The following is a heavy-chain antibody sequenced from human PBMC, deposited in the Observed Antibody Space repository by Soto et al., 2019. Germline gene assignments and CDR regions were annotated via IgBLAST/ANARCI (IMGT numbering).Heavy chain of an antibody. CDR3: ARYFLYCSGGSCPLSNYGMDV. D-gene: IGHD2-15*01. CDR2: ISAYNGNT. CDR1: GYTFTSYG. Sequence: ASVKVSCKASGYTFTSYGISWVRQAPGQGLEWMGWISAYNGNTNYAQKLQGRVTMTTDTSTSTAYMELRSLRSDDTAVYYCARYFLYCSGGSCPLSNYGMDVWGQGTTVTVSS. V-gene: IGHV1-18*01. J-gene: IGHJ6*02.